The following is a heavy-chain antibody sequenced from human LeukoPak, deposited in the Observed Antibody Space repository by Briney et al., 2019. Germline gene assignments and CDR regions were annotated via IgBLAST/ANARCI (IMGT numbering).Heavy chain of an antibody. V-gene: IGHV3-30*18. J-gene: IGHJ4*02. Sequence: PGGSLRLSCAASGFTFSSYGMPWVRQAPGKGLEWVAVISYDGSNKYYADSVKGRFTISRDNSKSTLYLQMNSLRAEDTAVYYCAKDQSYDFWSGSYYFDYWGQGTLVTVSS. D-gene: IGHD3-3*01. CDR1: GFTFSSYG. CDR2: ISYDGSNK. CDR3: AKDQSYDFWSGSYYFDY.